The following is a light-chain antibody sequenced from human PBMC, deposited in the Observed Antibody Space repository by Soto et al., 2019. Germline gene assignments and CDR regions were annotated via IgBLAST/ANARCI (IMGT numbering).Light chain of an antibody. V-gene: IGKV3-20*01. CDR3: QQYGSSPPIT. CDR1: ESISGNY. J-gene: IGKJ5*01. CDR2: GAS. Sequence: VVLTQSPGSLSLSHGETVTLSCRASESISGNYLVWYQQQPGQAPRLLIYGASTRATGIPARFSGSGSGTEFTLTISRLEPEDFAVYYCQQYGSSPPITFGQGTRLEIK.